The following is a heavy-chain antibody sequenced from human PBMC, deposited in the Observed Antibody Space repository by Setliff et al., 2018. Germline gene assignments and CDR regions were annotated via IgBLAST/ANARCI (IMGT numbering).Heavy chain of an antibody. CDR3: AKEGGGYSYDTSGYYYDYYYYYYMDV. CDR2: ISGRDSST. Sequence: GGSLRLSCAASGFTLSSYAMSWVRLAPGKGLEWVSAISGRDSSTYYADSVKGRFTISRDNSKNTLYLQMNSLRAEDTAVYFCAKEGGGYSYDTSGYYYDYYYYYYMDVWGKGTTVTVSS. J-gene: IGHJ6*03. V-gene: IGHV3-23*01. D-gene: IGHD3-22*01. CDR1: GFTLSSYA.